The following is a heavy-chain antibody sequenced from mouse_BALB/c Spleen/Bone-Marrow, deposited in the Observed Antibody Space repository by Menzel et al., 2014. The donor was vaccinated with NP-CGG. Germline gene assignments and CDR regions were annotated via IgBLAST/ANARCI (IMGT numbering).Heavy chain of an antibody. CDR2: INPSSGYT. J-gene: IGHJ3*01. V-gene: IGHV1-4*01. CDR1: GYTFAYYT. Sequence: QVQLKQSGAELARPGASVKMPCKASGYTFAYYTVHWVKQRPGRGLEWIGYINPSSGYTNYNQKFKDKATLTTDKSSSTAYMQLSSLTSEDSAVYYCARGVYGSWFAYWGQGTLVTVSA. CDR3: ARGVYGSWFAY. D-gene: IGHD2-2*01.